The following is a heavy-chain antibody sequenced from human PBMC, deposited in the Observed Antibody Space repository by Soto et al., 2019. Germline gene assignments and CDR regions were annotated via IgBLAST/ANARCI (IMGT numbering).Heavy chain of an antibody. CDR1: GYSLSDIA. J-gene: IGHJ6*02. V-gene: IGHV1-24*01. Sequence: QVQVVQSGAEVKKPGASVKVSCKLSGYSLSDIAIHWVRQAPRKGLEWMGGFDPAEGETIYAQKFQGRVTMTEDTSTDTAYMELNSLRSDDTAVYYCATGGLYYGMDAWGQGTTVTVSS. CDR3: ATGGLYYGMDA. CDR2: FDPAEGET.